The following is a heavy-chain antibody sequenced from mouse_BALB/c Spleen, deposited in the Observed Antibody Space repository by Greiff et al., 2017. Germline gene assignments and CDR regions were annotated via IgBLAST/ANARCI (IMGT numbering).Heavy chain of an antibody. D-gene: IGHD1-1*01. Sequence: VQLLQSGADLVRPGVSLKISCTGSGFTFTDYAMHWVSQTHAKSLEWIGVISTYYGYAGYTQKFKGKATMTVDKSSSTAYMELARLTSEDSAIYYCARFAVGAMEYGGQGTSVTVSS. CDR1: GFTFTDYA. CDR2: ISTYYGYA. V-gene: IGHV1S137*01. J-gene: IGHJ4*01. CDR3: ARFAVGAMEY.